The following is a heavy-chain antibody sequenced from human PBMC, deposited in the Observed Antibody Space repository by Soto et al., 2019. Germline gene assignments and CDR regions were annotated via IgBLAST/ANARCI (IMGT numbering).Heavy chain of an antibody. J-gene: IGHJ4*02. D-gene: IGHD5-12*01. CDR3: ARLHYIGYDYFFGYFDY. CDR2: ISAYNGNT. CDR1: GYTFTSSG. V-gene: IGHV1-18*01. Sequence: ASVKVSCKASGYTFTSSGISWVRQAPGQGLEWMGWISAYNGNTNYAQKLQGRVTMTTDTSTSTAYLQWSSLKASDTAMYYCARLHYIGYDYFFGYFDYWGQGTLVTVSS.